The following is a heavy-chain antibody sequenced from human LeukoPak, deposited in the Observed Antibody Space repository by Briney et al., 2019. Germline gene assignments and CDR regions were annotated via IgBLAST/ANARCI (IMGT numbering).Heavy chain of an antibody. V-gene: IGHV4-38-2*02. J-gene: IGHJ5*02. CDR3: VSLYRGYAGGFDP. D-gene: IGHD5-12*01. CDR1: GYSISSAYY. Sequence: PSETLSLTCTVSGYSISSAYYWGWIRQPPGKGLEWIGSIYHSGSTYYNPSLKSRITISVDTSKTQFSLKLSSVTASDTAVYYCVSLYRGYAGGFDPWGQGTLVIVSS. CDR2: IYHSGST.